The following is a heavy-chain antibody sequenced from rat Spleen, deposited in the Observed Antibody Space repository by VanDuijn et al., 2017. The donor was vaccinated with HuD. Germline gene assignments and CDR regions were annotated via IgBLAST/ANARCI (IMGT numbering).Heavy chain of an antibody. V-gene: IGHV2-19*01. D-gene: IGHD5-1*01. CDR1: GFSLTDYS. CDR2: IQSGGST. J-gene: IGHJ2*01. CDR3: ARDGRYYFDY. Sequence: QVQLKESGPGLVRPSETLSLTCTVSGFSLTDYSVYWVRQPPGKGLEWMGRIQSGGSTDYNSALKSRLSISRDTSKSQVFLKMNSLQTEDTATYYCARDGRYYFDYWGQGVMVTVSS.